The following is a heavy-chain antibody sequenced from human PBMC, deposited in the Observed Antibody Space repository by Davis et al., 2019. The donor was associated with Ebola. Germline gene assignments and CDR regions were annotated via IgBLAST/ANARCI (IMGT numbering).Heavy chain of an antibody. J-gene: IGHJ4*02. CDR1: GFTLSDHY. V-gene: IGHV3-72*01. CDR3: ARSVKTREFDY. CDR2: TRNKANSYST. Sequence: GESLKISCAASGFTLSDHYMDWVRQTPGMGLEWVARTRNKANSYSTEYAASVKGRFTISRDDSKNSLYLQMSSLKTDDTALYYCARSVKTREFDYWGQGTLVTVSS. D-gene: IGHD1-26*01.